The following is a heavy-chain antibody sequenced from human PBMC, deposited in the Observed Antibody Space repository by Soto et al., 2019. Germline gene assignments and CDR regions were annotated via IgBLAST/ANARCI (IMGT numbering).Heavy chain of an antibody. Sequence: SETLSLTCTVSGGSISSSSYYWGWIRQPPGKGLEWIGSIYYSGSTYYNPSLKSRVTISVDTSKNQFSLKLSSVTAADTAVYYCARQVQWLDYWGQGTLVTVSS. J-gene: IGHJ4*02. CDR2: IYYSGST. D-gene: IGHD6-19*01. V-gene: IGHV4-39*01. CDR3: ARQVQWLDY. CDR1: GGSISSSSYY.